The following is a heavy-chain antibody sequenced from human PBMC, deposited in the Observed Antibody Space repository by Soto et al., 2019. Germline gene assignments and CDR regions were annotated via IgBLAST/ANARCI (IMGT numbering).Heavy chain of an antibody. CDR3: ARGRYGDY. CDR1: GYDFTTYG. V-gene: IGHV1-18*01. D-gene: IGHD1-1*01. Sequence: QVHLVQSGAEVKKSGASVKVSCKGSGYDFTTYGITWVRQAPGQGLEWMAWISAHNGNTDYAQKLQGRVTVTRDTSTSTAYMERRSLRSDDTAVYYCARGRYGDYWGQVALVTVSS. CDR2: ISAHNGNT. J-gene: IGHJ4*02.